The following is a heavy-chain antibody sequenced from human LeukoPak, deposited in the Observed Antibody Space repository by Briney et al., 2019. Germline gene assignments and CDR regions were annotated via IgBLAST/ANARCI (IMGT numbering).Heavy chain of an antibody. CDR1: GFTFSSYE. CDR3: ARDRRRGPPQNAFDI. CDR2: ISSSGSTI. J-gene: IGHJ3*02. Sequence: GGSLRLSCAASGFTFSSYEMNWVRQAPGKGLEWVSYISSSGSTIYYADSVKGRFTISRDNAKNSLYLQMNSLRAEDTAVYYCARDRRRGPPQNAFDIWGQGTMVTVSS. V-gene: IGHV3-48*03.